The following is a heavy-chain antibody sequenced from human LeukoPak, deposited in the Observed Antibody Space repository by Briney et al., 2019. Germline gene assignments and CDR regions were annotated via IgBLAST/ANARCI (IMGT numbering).Heavy chain of an antibody. CDR2: INPNSGGT. Sequence: AASVKVSCTASGYTSIDYYIHWVRQAPGQGLEWMGWINPNSGGTNYGQKFQGRVTMTRDTSISTAYMELSRLISDETAVYYCARIRYYYGSGSYSLGYWGQGTLVTVSS. CDR1: GYTSIDYY. D-gene: IGHD3-10*01. V-gene: IGHV1-2*02. J-gene: IGHJ4*02. CDR3: ARIRYYYGSGSYSLGY.